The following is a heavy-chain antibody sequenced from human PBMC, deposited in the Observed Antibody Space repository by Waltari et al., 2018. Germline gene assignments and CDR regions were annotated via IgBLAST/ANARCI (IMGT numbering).Heavy chain of an antibody. D-gene: IGHD3-22*01. J-gene: IGHJ4*02. CDR3: ATEGYYDSSGSEFIIDY. CDR2: IYSGGST. V-gene: IGHV3-53*01. CDR1: GFTVSSNY. Sequence: EVQLVESGGGLIQPGGSLRLSCAASGFTVSSNYMRWVRQAPGKGLEWVSVIYSGGSTYYADSVKGRFTISRDNSKNTLYLQMNSLRAEDTAVYYCATEGYYDSSGSEFIIDYWGQGTLVTVSS.